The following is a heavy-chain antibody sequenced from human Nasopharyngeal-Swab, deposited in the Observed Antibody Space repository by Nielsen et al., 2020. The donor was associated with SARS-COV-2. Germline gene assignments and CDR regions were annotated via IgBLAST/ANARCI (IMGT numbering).Heavy chain of an antibody. CDR2: IYSGGST. J-gene: IGHJ6*02. Sequence: WIRQPPGKGLEWVSVIYSGGSTYYADSVKGRSTISRDNSKNTLYLQMNSLRAEDTAVYYCARSFEPKWYSSGWYEPYYYYGMDVWGQGTTVTVSS. D-gene: IGHD6-19*01. V-gene: IGHV3-53*01. CDR3: ARSFEPKWYSSGWYEPYYYYGMDV.